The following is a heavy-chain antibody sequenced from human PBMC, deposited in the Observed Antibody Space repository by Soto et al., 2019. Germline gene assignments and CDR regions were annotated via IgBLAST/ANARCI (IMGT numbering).Heavy chain of an antibody. Sequence: EVQLLESGGGLVQPGGSLRLSCAASGFTFSSYAMSWVRQAPGKGLEWVSAISGSGGSTYYADSVKGRFTISRDNSKNSLYLQMNSLRAEDTAVYYCAKSRGSGSVYYYYMDVWGKGTTVTVSS. CDR3: AKSRGSGSVYYYYMDV. CDR1: GFTFSSYA. D-gene: IGHD3-10*01. CDR2: ISGSGGST. V-gene: IGHV3-23*01. J-gene: IGHJ6*03.